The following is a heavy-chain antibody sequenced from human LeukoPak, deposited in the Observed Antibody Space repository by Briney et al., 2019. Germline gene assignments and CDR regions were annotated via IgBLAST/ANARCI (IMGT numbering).Heavy chain of an antibody. V-gene: IGHV3-48*01. J-gene: IGHJ4*02. CDR2: ISSSSSTI. CDR3: AREGQPGTLDY. D-gene: IGHD6-13*01. CDR1: GFTFSSYS. Sequence: GGSLRLSCAASGFTFSSYSMNWVRQAPGKGLEWVSYISSSSSTIYYANSVKGRFTISRDNSKNTLYLQMGSLRAEDMAVYYCAREGQPGTLDYWGQGTLVTVSS.